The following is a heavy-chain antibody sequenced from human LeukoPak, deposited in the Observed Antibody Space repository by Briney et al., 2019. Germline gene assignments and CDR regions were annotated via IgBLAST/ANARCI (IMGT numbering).Heavy chain of an antibody. CDR1: GFTFSRHW. Sequence: PGGSLRLSCAASGFTFSRHWMHWVRQAPGKGLVWVSRSNSDGSSTDYADSVKGRFTISRDNAKNTLYLQMNSLGAEDTAVYYCASDTVDTAVGIDYWGQGTLVTVSS. CDR2: SNSDGSST. V-gene: IGHV3-74*01. CDR3: ASDTVDTAVGIDY. J-gene: IGHJ4*02. D-gene: IGHD5-18*01.